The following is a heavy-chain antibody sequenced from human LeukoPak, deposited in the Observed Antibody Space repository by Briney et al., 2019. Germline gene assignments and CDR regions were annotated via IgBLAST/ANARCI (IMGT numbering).Heavy chain of an antibody. CDR1: GFTFSSYA. V-gene: IGHV3-23*01. CDR2: ISGSGGST. J-gene: IGHJ5*02. D-gene: IGHD1-26*01. CDR3: ATVPSPGSGKQEYNWFDP. Sequence: GGSLRLSCAASGFTFSSYAMSWVRQAPGKGLEWVSAISGSGGSTYYADSVKGRFTISRDNSKNTLYLQMNSLRSEDTAVYYCATVPSPGSGKQEYNWFDPWGQGTLVTVSS.